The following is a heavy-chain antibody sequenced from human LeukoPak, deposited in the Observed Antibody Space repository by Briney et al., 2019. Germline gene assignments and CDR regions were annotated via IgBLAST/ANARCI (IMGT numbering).Heavy chain of an antibody. V-gene: IGHV1-69*04. J-gene: IGHJ4*02. CDR1: GGTFSSYA. CDR3: ARDQLGYYDSSGYYY. D-gene: IGHD3-22*01. CDR2: IIPILGIA. Sequence: SVKVSCKASGGTFSSYAISWVRQAPGQGLEWMGRIIPILGIANYARKFQGRVTITADKSTSTAYMELSSLRSEDTAVYYCARDQLGYYDSSGYYYWGQGTLVTVSS.